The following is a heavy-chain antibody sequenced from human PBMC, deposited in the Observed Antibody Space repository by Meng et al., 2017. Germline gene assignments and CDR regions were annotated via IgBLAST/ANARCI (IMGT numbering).Heavy chain of an antibody. CDR3: ARLLRPYSSSSNFDY. V-gene: IGHV1-18*01. D-gene: IGHD6-6*01. J-gene: IGHJ4*02. CDR1: GGTFSSYA. Sequence: QVQLVQSGAEVKKPGSSVKVSCKASGGTFSSYAISWVRQAPGQGLEWMGGISAYNGNTNYAQKLQGRVTMTTDTSTSTAYMELRSLRSDDTAVYYCARLLRPYSSSSNFDYWGQGTLVTVSS. CDR2: ISAYNGNT.